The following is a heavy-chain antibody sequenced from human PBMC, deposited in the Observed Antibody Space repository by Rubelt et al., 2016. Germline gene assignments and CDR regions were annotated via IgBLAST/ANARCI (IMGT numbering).Heavy chain of an antibody. D-gene: IGHD2-2*01. CDR2: INTYNDKT. CDR3: ATGIVVVPAHVPSRDY. V-gene: IGHV1-18*01. Sequence: QVHLVQSAIEVKKPGASVKISCKTSGYTFTTYGIIWVRRAPGQGLEWMGWINTYNDKTNYPQKFQGRVSMTTDSSTNTAYMELRSLRSEDTAVYYCATGIVVVPAHVPSRDYWGQGTLVTVSS. CDR1: GYTFTTYG. J-gene: IGHJ4*02.